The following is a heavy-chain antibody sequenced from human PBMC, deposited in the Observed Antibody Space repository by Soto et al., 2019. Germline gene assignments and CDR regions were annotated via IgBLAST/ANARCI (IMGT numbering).Heavy chain of an antibody. CDR2: IYYSGST. Sequence: SETLSLTCPVSGGSISSYYWSWIRQPPGKGLEWIGYIYYSGSTNYNPSLKSRVTISVDTSKNQFSLKLSSVTAADTAVYYCARSPSGWYYFDYWGQGTLVTVSS. J-gene: IGHJ4*02. V-gene: IGHV4-59*01. CDR1: GGSISSYY. CDR3: ARSPSGWYYFDY. D-gene: IGHD6-19*01.